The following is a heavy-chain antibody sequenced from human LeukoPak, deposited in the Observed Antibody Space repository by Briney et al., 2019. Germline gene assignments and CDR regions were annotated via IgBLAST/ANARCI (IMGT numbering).Heavy chain of an antibody. V-gene: IGHV3-33*01. D-gene: IGHD7-27*01. CDR1: GFTFSSYG. Sequence: QPGGSLRLSCAASGFTFSSYGMHWVRQAPGKGLEWVAVIWYDGSNKYYADSVKGRFTISRDNSKDTQYLQMNSLRAEDTAVYYCARDSNRARGPCWFDPWGQGTLVTVSS. CDR2: IWYDGSNK. CDR3: ARDSNRARGPCWFDP. J-gene: IGHJ5*02.